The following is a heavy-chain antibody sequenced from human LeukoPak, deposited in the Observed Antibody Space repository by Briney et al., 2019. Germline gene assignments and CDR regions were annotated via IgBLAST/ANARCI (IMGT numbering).Heavy chain of an antibody. CDR3: ARDGTAMVWFDP. J-gene: IGHJ5*02. CDR1: GGSISSSSYY. V-gene: IGHV4-39*07. D-gene: IGHD5-18*01. Sequence: SETLSLTCTVSGGSISSSSYYWGWIRQPPGKGLEWIGSIYYSGSTYYNPSLKSRVTISVDTSKNQFSLKLSSVTAADTAVYYCARDGTAMVWFDPWGQGTLVTVSS. CDR2: IYYSGST.